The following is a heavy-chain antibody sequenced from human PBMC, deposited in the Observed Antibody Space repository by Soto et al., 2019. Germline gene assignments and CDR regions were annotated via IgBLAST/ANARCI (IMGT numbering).Heavy chain of an antibody. CDR2: IWYDGSNK. Sequence: GGSLRLSCAASGFAFSGYGMHWVRQAPGKGLEWVAVIWYDGSNKYYADSVKGRFTISRDNSKNTLYLQMNSLRAEDTAVYYCARAGYYDSSGHAFDIWGQGTMVTVSS. V-gene: IGHV3-33*01. CDR3: ARAGYYDSSGHAFDI. D-gene: IGHD3-22*01. J-gene: IGHJ3*02. CDR1: GFAFSGYG.